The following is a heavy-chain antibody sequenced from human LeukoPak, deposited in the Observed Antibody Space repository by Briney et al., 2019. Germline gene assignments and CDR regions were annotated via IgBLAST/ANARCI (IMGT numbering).Heavy chain of an antibody. D-gene: IGHD3-3*01. V-gene: IGHV1-2*02. CDR1: GYTFTGYY. CDR3: ARERAAYLYYDFWSGYSNWFDP. Sequence: VASVKVSCKASGYTFTGYYMHWVRQAPGQGLEWMGWINPNSGGTNYAQKFQGRVTMTRDASISTAYMELSRLRSDDTAVYYCARERAAYLYYDFWSGYSNWFDPWGQGTLVTVSS. CDR2: INPNSGGT. J-gene: IGHJ5*02.